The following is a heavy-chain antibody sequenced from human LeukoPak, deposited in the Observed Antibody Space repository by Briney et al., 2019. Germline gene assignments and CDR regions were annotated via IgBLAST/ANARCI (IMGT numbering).Heavy chain of an antibody. CDR1: GYTFTSYG. V-gene: IGHV1-18*04. J-gene: IGHJ6*04. D-gene: IGHD5-12*01. Sequence: ASVKVSCKASGYTFTSYGISWVRQAPGQGLEWMGWISAYNGNTNYAQKLQGRVTMTTDTSTSTAYMELRSLRSDDTAVYYCARGRSGYDSYYYYGMDVWGKGTTVTVSS. CDR2: ISAYNGNT. CDR3: ARGRSGYDSYYYYGMDV.